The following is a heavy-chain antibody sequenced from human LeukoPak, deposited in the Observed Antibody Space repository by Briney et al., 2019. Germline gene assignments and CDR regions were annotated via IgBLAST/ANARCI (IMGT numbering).Heavy chain of an antibody. J-gene: IGHJ3*02. Sequence: LSETLSLTCTVSGGSISSSSYYWGWIRQPPGKGLEWIGSIYYSGSTYYNPSLKSRVTISVDTSKNQFSLKLSSVTAADTAVYYCARRYYYDSSGYYSDAFDIWGQGTMVTVSS. CDR2: IYYSGST. V-gene: IGHV4-39*01. D-gene: IGHD3-22*01. CDR1: GGSISSSSYY. CDR3: ARRYYYDSSGYYSDAFDI.